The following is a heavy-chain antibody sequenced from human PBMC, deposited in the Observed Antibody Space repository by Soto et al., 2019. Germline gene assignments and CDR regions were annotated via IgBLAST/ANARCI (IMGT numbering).Heavy chain of an antibody. D-gene: IGHD3-10*01. CDR3: ARVGLNHYGLDV. Sequence: PSETLSLTCTVSAGSVSSSRYFWSWIRQPPGKGLEWIGYIFYSGSTLYNPSLRSRLTISVDTSKNQFSLKLSSVTAADTAVYYCARVGLNHYGLDVWGQGTTVTVSS. V-gene: IGHV4-61*01. J-gene: IGHJ6*02. CDR2: IFYSGST. CDR1: AGSVSSSRYF.